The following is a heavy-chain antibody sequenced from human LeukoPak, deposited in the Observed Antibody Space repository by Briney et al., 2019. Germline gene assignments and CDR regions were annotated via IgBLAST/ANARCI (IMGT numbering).Heavy chain of an antibody. CDR2: INHSGST. D-gene: IGHD3-10*01. CDR1: GGSFSGYY. V-gene: IGHV4-34*01. J-gene: IGHJ6*03. Sequence: SETLSLTCAVYGGSFSGYYWSWIRQPPGKRLEWVGEINHSGSTNYNPSLKSRVTISVDTSKNQFSLKLSSVTAADTAVYYCARGRRGARFYYYYMDVWGKGTTVTVSS. CDR3: ARGRRGARFYYYYMDV.